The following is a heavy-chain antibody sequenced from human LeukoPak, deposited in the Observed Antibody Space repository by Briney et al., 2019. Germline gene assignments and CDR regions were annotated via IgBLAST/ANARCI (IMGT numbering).Heavy chain of an antibody. CDR3: ARDNWNYGSSMDI. D-gene: IGHD1-7*01. Sequence: SETLSLTCTVSGGSISSYYWSWIRQPPGKGLEWIGYIYYSGSTNYNPSLKSRVTISVDTSKNQFSLKLSSVTAADTAVYYCARDNWNYGSSMDIWGQGTTVTVSS. V-gene: IGHV4-59*01. J-gene: IGHJ6*02. CDR2: IYYSGST. CDR1: GGSISSYY.